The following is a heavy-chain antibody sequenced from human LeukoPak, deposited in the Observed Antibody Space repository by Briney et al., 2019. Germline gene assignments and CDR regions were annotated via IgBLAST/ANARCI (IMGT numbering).Heavy chain of an antibody. V-gene: IGHV3-23*01. D-gene: IGHD1-26*01. J-gene: IGHJ4*02. CDR2: INNSGGTT. Sequence: AGGSLRLSCVTSGFTFSTYAMTWVRQAPGKGPEWVSSINNSGGTTDYSDSVKGRFTVSRDNSKSTLYLQMESLRVEDTAVYYCTGQTFRGRERSYSDSWGQGTLVTVSS. CDR3: TGQTFRGRERSYSDS. CDR1: GFTFSTYA.